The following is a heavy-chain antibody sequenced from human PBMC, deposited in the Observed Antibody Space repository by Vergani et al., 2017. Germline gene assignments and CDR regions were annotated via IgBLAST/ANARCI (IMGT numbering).Heavy chain of an antibody. Sequence: VQLVESGGGVVQPGRSLRLSCAASGFTFSSYAMHWVRQAPGKGLEYVSAISSNGGSTYYADSVKGRFTISRDNSKNTLYLQMSSLRAEDTAVYYCVKGNTAMVTDAFDIWGQGTMVTVSS. J-gene: IGHJ3*02. CDR2: ISSNGGST. D-gene: IGHD5-18*01. V-gene: IGHV3-64D*06. CDR1: GFTFSSYA. CDR3: VKGNTAMVTDAFDI.